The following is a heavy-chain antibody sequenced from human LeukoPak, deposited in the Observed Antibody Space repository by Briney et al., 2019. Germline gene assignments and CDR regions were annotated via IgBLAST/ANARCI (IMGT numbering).Heavy chain of an antibody. J-gene: IGHJ6*02. CDR1: GFTFSSYA. CDR2: ISYDGSNK. Sequence: GGSLRLSCAASGFTFSSYAMHWVRQAPGKGLECVAVISYDGSNKYYAVSVKGRLTISRDNSKNTLYLQMNSLRAEDTAVYYCARDPYCSGGSCFHSMDVWGQGTTVTVSS. CDR3: ARDPYCSGGSCFHSMDV. D-gene: IGHD2-15*01. V-gene: IGHV3-30*04.